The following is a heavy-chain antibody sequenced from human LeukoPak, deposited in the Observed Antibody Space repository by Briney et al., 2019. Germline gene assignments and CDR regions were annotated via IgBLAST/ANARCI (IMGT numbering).Heavy chain of an antibody. V-gene: IGHV3-23*01. CDR2: ISGSGGST. D-gene: IGHD3-3*01. Sequence: GGSLRLSCAASGFTFTSYAMSWVRQAPGKGPEWVSGISGSGGSTYYADSVKGRFTISRDNSKKRLYVQMNSLRAEDAAVYCCARARSYDFWSFMDAWGKGTTVTVSS. J-gene: IGHJ6*03. CDR1: GFTFTSYA. CDR3: ARARSYDFWSFMDA.